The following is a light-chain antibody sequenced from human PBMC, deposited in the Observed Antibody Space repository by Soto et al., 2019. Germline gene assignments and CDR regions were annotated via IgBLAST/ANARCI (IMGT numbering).Light chain of an antibody. Sequence: DIQMTQSPSSLSASGGDRVAITCRASQSISGYLNWYQQKPGKAPNLLIHAASSLQSGVPSRFSGSGSGTDFTLTISSLQPEDVATYYCQQSYSTPWTVGQGTKVEIK. V-gene: IGKV1-39*01. J-gene: IGKJ1*01. CDR3: QQSYSTPWT. CDR2: AAS. CDR1: QSISGY.